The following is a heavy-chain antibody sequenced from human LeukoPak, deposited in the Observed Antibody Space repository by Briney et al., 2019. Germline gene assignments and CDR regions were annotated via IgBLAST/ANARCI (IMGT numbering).Heavy chain of an antibody. J-gene: IGHJ4*02. CDR3: ARDPVAGPNFDY. Sequence: SETLSLTCTVSGYSISSGYYWGWIRQPPGQGLEWIGSIYHSGSTYYNPSLKSRVTISVDTSKNQFSLKLSSVTAADTAVYYCARDPVAGPNFDYWGQGTLVTVSS. CDR1: GYSISSGYY. V-gene: IGHV4-38-2*02. D-gene: IGHD6-19*01. CDR2: IYHSGST.